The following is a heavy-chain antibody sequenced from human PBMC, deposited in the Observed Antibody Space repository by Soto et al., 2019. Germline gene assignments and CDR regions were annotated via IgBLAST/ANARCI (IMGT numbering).Heavy chain of an antibody. CDR2: ISGRTSFI. CDR1: GFTFSSYS. V-gene: IGHV3-48*01. Sequence: EVQLVESGGGLVQPGGSLRLSCAASGFTFSSYSMNWVRQAPGKGLEWVSYISGRTSFIYYTDSVKGRFTISRDNAKNSLHLQMNSLRAGDTAVYYCARDPQPIATAGIYYFDYWGQGTLVTVSS. J-gene: IGHJ4*02. CDR3: ARDPQPIATAGIYYFDY. D-gene: IGHD6-13*01.